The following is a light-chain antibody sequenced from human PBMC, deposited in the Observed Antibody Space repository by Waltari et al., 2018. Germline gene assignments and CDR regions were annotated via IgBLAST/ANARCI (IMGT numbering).Light chain of an antibody. CDR3: CSYTASDTFV. V-gene: IGLV2-11*01. CDR2: CVN. Sequence: HSAPTQPPSVSGSPGQSVTISCTGTNSDVVLYNYVSLYQKYPGKAPTLMIFCVNNRPSWVSDRFSGSKSGNTASLTVSGLQAEDEADYYCCSYTASDTFVFGSGTKLTVL. J-gene: IGLJ6*01. CDR1: NSDVVLYNY.